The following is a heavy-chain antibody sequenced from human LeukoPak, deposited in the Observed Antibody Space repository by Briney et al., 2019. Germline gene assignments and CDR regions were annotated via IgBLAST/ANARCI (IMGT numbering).Heavy chain of an antibody. J-gene: IGHJ5*02. V-gene: IGHV3-7*03. Sequence: GGPLRLSCAASGFTFSTHLMNWVRQAPGKGLEWVANIKEDGSEKYYVDSVKGRFTISRDNAKNSLYLQMKGLRAGDTAVYYSAKDFRRVDSQYNVFDAWGQGTLVTVSS. CDR1: GFTFSTHL. CDR3: AKDFRRVDSQYNVFDA. D-gene: IGHD1-14*01. CDR2: IKEDGSEK.